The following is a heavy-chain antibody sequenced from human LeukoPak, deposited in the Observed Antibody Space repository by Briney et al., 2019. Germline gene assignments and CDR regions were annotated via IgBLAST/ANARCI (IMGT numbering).Heavy chain of an antibody. CDR3: ARAGGGPPEYYFDSSGYSRY. CDR1: GYTFTSYY. D-gene: IGHD3-22*01. J-gene: IGHJ4*02. Sequence: ASVKVSCKASGYTFTSYYLHWVRQAPGQGLEWMGIINPIGDSTIYAQKFQGRVTMTRDTSTSTVYMELSSLRSEDTAVYYCARAGGGPPEYYFDSSGYSRYWGQGTLVTASS. CDR2: INPIGDST. V-gene: IGHV1-46*01.